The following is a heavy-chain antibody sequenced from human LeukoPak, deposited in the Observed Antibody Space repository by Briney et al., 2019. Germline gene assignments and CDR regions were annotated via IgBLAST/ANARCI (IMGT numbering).Heavy chain of an antibody. CDR1: GGSISSSTYY. CDR3: ARHKAASSGGYVGAFNF. Sequence: SETLSLTCTVSGGSISSSTYYWGWIRQPPGRGVEWIPSIYYSVSTYYKPSLKSRVTISADTSKNQFSLKLNSVTAAETAVYYCARHKAASSGGYVGAFNFWGQGTMVTVSS. D-gene: IGHD5-12*01. J-gene: IGHJ3*01. V-gene: IGHV4-39*01. CDR2: IYYSVST.